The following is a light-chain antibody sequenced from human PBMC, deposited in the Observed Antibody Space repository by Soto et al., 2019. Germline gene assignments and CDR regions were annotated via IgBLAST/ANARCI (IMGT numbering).Light chain of an antibody. Sequence: YELTQPPSVSVSPGQTASITCSGDNLGDKYACWYQQKPGQSPVLVIYQDSKRPSGIPERFYGSNSGNTATLTISGTHAMDEADYYCQAWDSSTAIFGGGTKVTVL. J-gene: IGLJ2*01. CDR2: QDS. CDR3: QAWDSSTAI. V-gene: IGLV3-1*01. CDR1: NLGDKY.